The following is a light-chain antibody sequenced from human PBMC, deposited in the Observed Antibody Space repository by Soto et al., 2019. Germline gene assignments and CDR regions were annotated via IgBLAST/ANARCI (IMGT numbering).Light chain of an antibody. V-gene: IGKV1-39*01. CDR1: QNINTF. Sequence: DIEMTQSPSSLSASVGDRITISCRASQNINTFLNWYQQKGGKAPKLLIHGASSLQSGVPSRFSGSGSGTDFTLTISCLQSEDFATYYCQQYYSYPLTFGQGTKVDIK. CDR2: GAS. CDR3: QQYYSYPLT. J-gene: IGKJ1*01.